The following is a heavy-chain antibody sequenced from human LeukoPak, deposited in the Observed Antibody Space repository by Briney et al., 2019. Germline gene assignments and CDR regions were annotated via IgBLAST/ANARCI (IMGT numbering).Heavy chain of an antibody. CDR1: GFIFNNYA. D-gene: IGHD6-19*01. Sequence: GGSLRLSCAGSGFIFNNYAMHWVRQPPGKGLEWVSGISWNSGTIDYADSVRGRFTISRDSAKNSLYLQMDSLRVEDTAFYYCAKDNRRHYTSGPNPDSLHWGQGALVTVSS. V-gene: IGHV3-9*01. J-gene: IGHJ4*02. CDR2: ISWNSGTI. CDR3: AKDNRRHYTSGPNPDSLH.